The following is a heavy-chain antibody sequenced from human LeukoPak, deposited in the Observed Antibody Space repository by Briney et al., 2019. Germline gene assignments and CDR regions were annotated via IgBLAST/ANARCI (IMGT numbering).Heavy chain of an antibody. CDR1: GGSISSYY. J-gene: IGHJ6*02. CDR3: AKSGDFYFGMDI. D-gene: IGHD2-15*01. V-gene: IGHV4-4*07. CDR2: VFNTGTT. Sequence: SETLSLTCSVSGGSISSYYWNWIRQPAGKGLEWIARVFNTGTTNYNPSLKSRVTMSLDTSKSQFSLSLSSVTAADTAIYWCAKSGDFYFGMDIWGQGTTVTVSS.